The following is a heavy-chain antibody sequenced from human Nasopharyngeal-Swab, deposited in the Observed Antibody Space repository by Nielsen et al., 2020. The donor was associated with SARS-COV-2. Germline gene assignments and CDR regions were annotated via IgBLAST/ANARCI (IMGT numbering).Heavy chain of an antibody. J-gene: IGHJ6*02. CDR3: ARKLTGYTSSWYNGYHYYAMDV. CDR2: IYSGGGT. D-gene: IGHD6-13*01. Sequence: GESLKISCAASGFTVSSYYMSWVRQAPGKGLEWVSVIYSGGGTFYADSVKGRFIISRDNSKNTLYLQLNSLRAEDTAVYYCARKLTGYTSSWYNGYHYYAMDVWGQGTTVTVSS. CDR1: GFTVSSYY. V-gene: IGHV3-53*01.